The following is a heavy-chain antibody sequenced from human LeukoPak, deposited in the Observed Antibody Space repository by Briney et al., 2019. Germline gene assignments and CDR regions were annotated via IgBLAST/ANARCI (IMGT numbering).Heavy chain of an antibody. V-gene: IGHV4-39*01. CDR2: LYYSGST. D-gene: IGHD6-13*01. CDR1: GGSISRSTYY. CDR3: ARHGPRIAATGANFDY. Sequence: SETLSLTCTVSGGSISRSTYYWDWIRQPPGEGLEWIRSLYYSGSTYYNPSLKTRVTISVDTSKNQFSLKLSSVTAADTAVYYCARHGPRIAATGANFDYWGQGTLVTVSS. J-gene: IGHJ4*02.